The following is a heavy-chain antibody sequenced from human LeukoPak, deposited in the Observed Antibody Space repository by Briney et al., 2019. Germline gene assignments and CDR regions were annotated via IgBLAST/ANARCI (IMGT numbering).Heavy chain of an antibody. CDR2: IDHSGST. CDR3: ARGPRRGYSGYGPSPFDY. J-gene: IGHJ4*02. V-gene: IGHV4-34*01. D-gene: IGHD5-12*01. CDR1: GGSFSGYY. Sequence: SETLSLTCAVYGGSFSGYYWSWIRQPPGKGLEWIGEIDHSGSTNYNPSLKSRVTISVDTSKNQFSLKLSSVTAADTAVYYCARGPRRGYSGYGPSPFDYWGQGTLVTVSS.